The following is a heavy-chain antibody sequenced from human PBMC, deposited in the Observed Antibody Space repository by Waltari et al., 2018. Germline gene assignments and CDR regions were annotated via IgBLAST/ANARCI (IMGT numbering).Heavy chain of an antibody. CDR2: VLRDWAT. CDR1: W. CDR3: ARDRGRGLYLDS. V-gene: IGHV4-4*02. D-gene: IGHD2-15*01. J-gene: IGHJ4*02. Sequence: WWGWVVRPPGKELEGIGQVLRDWATNYKPSLAGRVTRSIDTSNYQFSLRVASVTAADTAVYYCARDRGRGLYLDSWGPGILVTVSP.